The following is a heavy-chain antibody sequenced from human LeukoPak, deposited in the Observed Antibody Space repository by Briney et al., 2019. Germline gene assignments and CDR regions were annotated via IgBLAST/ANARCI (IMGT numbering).Heavy chain of an antibody. Sequence: SETLSLTCTVSGGSVSRDYWSWIRQPPGEGLEWIGYFYYTGSTNYNPSLWSRVTISIDMSKNQFSLTLSSVTAADTAVYYCARGPRDYFDYWGQGTLVTVSS. CDR2: FYYTGST. V-gene: IGHV4-59*02. CDR3: ARGPRDYFDY. J-gene: IGHJ4*02. CDR1: GGSVSRDY.